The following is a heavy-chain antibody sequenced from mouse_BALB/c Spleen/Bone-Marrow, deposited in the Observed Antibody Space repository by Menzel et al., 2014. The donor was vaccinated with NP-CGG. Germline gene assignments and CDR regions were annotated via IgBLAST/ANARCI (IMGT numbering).Heavy chain of an antibody. V-gene: IGHV1S130*01. Sequence: QVQLQQSGSVLVRPGASVKLSCKVSGYTFTSSWMHWAKQRPGQGLEWIGEIHPNSGNTNYNEKFKGKATLTVDTSSSTAYVDLSSLTSEVSAVYYCARSGFDYWGQGTTLTVSS. J-gene: IGHJ2*01. CDR3: ARSGFDY. D-gene: IGHD4-1*01. CDR2: IHPNSGNT. CDR1: GYTFTSSW.